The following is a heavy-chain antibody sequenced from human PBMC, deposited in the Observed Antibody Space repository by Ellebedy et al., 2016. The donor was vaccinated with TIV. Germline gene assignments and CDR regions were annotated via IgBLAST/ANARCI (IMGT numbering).Heavy chain of an antibody. CDR1: GYSFSSYW. D-gene: IGHD3-3*01. CDR2: INPAEYVI. Sequence: GESLKISCKGSGYSFSSYWIDWVRQMPGKGLEWMGNINPAEYVIRYSASFKGQVTISGDKSISTAYLQWNSLKASDTAMYYCAKHIYRFHGMDLWGQGTTVTVSS. CDR3: AKHIYRFHGMDL. J-gene: IGHJ6*02. V-gene: IGHV5-51*01.